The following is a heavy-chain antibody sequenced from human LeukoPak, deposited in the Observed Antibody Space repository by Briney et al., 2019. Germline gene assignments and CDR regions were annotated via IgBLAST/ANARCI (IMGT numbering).Heavy chain of an antibody. CDR3: ARQGVYYGSGSWFDP. CDR2: IYYSGST. CDR1: GGSIRSNSYY. V-gene: IGHV4-39*01. J-gene: IGHJ5*02. D-gene: IGHD3-10*01. Sequence: PSETLSLTCTVSGGSIRSNSYYWGWIRQTPGKGLEWIGSIYYSGSTYYNPSLKSRVTISVDTSKNQFSLKLSSVTAADTAMYYCARQGVYYGSGSWFDPWGQGTLVTVSS.